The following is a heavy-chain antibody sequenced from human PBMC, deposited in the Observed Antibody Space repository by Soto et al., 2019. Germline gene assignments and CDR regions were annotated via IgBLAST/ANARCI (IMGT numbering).Heavy chain of an antibody. D-gene: IGHD3-10*01. V-gene: IGHV3-15*01. CDR3: TRIFAGSSYGMDV. Sequence: EVQLVESGGGLVKPGGSLRLSCAASEFTFNKAWMSWVRQAPGKGLEWVGRIKSKSDYGTTDYAAPVKGRFTISRDDSSSTLYLQMNSLKTEDTAVYYCTRIFAGSSYGMDVWGHGTTVTVSS. J-gene: IGHJ6*02. CDR1: EFTFNKAW. CDR2: IKSKSDYGTT.